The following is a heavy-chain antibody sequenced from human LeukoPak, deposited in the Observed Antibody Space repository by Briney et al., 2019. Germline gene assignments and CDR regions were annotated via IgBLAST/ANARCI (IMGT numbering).Heavy chain of an antibody. D-gene: IGHD3-3*01. CDR3: ARVLRYDFWSAYYFDY. CDR2: ISTYNGNT. V-gene: IGHV1-18*01. Sequence: ASVKVSCKASGYTFISYGISWVRQAPGQGLEWMAWISTYNGNTNYALKVQGRATMTTDTSTSTAYMELRSLRSDDTAVYYCARVLRYDFWSAYYFDYWGQGTLVTVSS. CDR1: GYTFISYG. J-gene: IGHJ4*02.